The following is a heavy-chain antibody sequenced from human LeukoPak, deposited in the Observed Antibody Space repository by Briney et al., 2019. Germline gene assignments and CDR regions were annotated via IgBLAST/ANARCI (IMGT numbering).Heavy chain of an antibody. J-gene: IGHJ6*03. CDR1: GGSFSGYY. CDR2: INHSGST. V-gene: IGHV4-34*01. D-gene: IGHD6-13*01. CDR3: AREQRSSIAAASLYYYYYMDV. Sequence: SETLSLTCAVYGGSFSGYYWSWIRQPPGKGLEWIGEINHSGSTNYNPSLKSRVTISVDTSKNQFSLKLSSVTAADTAVYYCAREQRSSIAAASLYYYYYMDVWGKGTTVTVSS.